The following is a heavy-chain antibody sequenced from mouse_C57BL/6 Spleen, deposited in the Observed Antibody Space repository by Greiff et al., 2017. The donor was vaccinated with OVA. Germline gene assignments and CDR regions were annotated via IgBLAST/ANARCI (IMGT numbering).Heavy chain of an antibody. CDR1: GYSITSGYY. CDR2: ISYDGSN. CDR3: ARGGPYFDY. Sequence: VQLKQSGPGLVKPSQSLSLTCSVTGYSITSGYYWNWIRQFPGNKLEWMGYISYDGSNNYNPSLKNRISITRDTSKNQFFLKLNSVTTEDTATYYCARGGPYFDYWGQGTTLTVSS. V-gene: IGHV3-6*01. J-gene: IGHJ2*01.